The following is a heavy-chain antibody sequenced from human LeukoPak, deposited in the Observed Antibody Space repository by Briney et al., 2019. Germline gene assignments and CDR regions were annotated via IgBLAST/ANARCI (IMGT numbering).Heavy chain of an antibody. J-gene: IGHJ3*02. CDR2: ISAYNGNT. V-gene: IGHV1-18*01. D-gene: IGHD3-22*01. CDR3: ARVPTYYYDSSGYYFAFDI. CDR1: GYTFTGYG. Sequence: ASVKVSCKASGYTFTGYGISWVRQAPGQGLEWMGWISAYNGNTNYAQKLQGRVTMTTDTSTSTAYMELRSLRSDDTAVYYCARVPTYYYDSSGYYFAFDIWGQGTMVTVSS.